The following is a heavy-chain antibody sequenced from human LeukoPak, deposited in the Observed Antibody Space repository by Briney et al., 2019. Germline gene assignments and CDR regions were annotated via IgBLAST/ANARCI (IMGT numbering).Heavy chain of an antibody. Sequence: PGGSLRLSCAASGFTLNKSLMSAVCQAPGKGPERVANIKEDGTQKYYVDTLRGRFTISRENAEKSRYLQMNSLRDEDTAVYYCAKTGEWDYWGRGTLVTVSS. CDR2: IKEDGTQK. V-gene: IGHV3-7*01. J-gene: IGHJ4*02. CDR3: AKTGEWDY. D-gene: IGHD7-27*01. CDR1: GFTLNKSL.